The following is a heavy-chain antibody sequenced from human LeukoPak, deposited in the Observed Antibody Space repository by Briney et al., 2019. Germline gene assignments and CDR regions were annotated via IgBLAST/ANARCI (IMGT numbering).Heavy chain of an antibody. V-gene: IGHV4-61*02. J-gene: IGHJ6*03. CDR3: ARGDYGDYSYYYYYYMDV. CDR2: IYTSGST. CDR1: GGSISSGSYY. Sequence: PSETLSLXCTVSGGSISSGSYYWSWIRQPAGKGPEWIGRIYTSGSTNYNPSLKSRVTISVDTSKNQFSLKLSSVTAADTAVYYCARGDYGDYSYYYYYYMDVWGKGTTVTVSS. D-gene: IGHD4-17*01.